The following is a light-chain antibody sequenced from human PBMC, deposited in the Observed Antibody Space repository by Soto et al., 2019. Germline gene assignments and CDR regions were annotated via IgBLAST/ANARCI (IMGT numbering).Light chain of an antibody. CDR3: QQFNGDPS. CDR1: QGVGRA. CDR2: DAS. J-gene: IGKJ5*01. Sequence: AIQLTQSPSSLSASVGDRVINTCRASQGVGRALAWYQQKPGKSPKLLIYDASILETGAPARFSGSGSGTDFTLTISTLQPEDFATYYCQQFNGDPSFGQGTRLDIK. V-gene: IGKV1-13*02.